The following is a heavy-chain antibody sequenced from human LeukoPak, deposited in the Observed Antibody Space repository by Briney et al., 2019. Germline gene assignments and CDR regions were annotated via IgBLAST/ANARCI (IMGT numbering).Heavy chain of an antibody. Sequence: GGSLRLSCAASGFTFTNYEMNWVRQAPGKGLEWVSYISSSGSTMYYADSVKGRFTTSRDNAKNSLYLQVNSLRAEDTAVYYCARDLDSSGWYYFDYWGQGTLVTVSS. CDR2: ISSSGSTM. V-gene: IGHV3-48*03. CDR3: ARDLDSSGWYYFDY. CDR1: GFTFTNYE. D-gene: IGHD6-19*01. J-gene: IGHJ4*02.